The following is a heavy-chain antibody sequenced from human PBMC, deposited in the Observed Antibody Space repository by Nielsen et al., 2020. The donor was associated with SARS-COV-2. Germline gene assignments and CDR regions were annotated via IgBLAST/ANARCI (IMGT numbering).Heavy chain of an antibody. CDR2: INPSGGST. Sequence: ASVKVSCKASGYTFTSYYMHWVRQAPGQGLEWMGIINPSGGSTSYAQKFQGRVTMTRDTSTSTVYMELSRLRSDDTAVYYCARADSSSWYPYYYYGMDVWGQGTTVTVSS. J-gene: IGHJ6*02. D-gene: IGHD6-13*01. CDR3: ARADSSSWYPYYYYGMDV. V-gene: IGHV1-46*01. CDR1: GYTFTSYY.